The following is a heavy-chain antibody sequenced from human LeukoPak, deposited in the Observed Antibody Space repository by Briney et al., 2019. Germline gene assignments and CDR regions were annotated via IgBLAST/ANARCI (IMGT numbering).Heavy chain of an antibody. D-gene: IGHD3-22*01. CDR2: ISSSSSYI. V-gene: IGHV3-21*01. Sequence: GGSLRLSCAASGFTFSSYSMNWVRHAPGNWLEWVSSISSSSSYIYYADSVKGRITISRDNAKNSLYLQMNSLRAEDTAVYYCARDAHYYDITSGAFDIWGQGTIVTVSS. J-gene: IGHJ3*02. CDR1: GFTFSSYS. CDR3: ARDAHYYDITSGAFDI.